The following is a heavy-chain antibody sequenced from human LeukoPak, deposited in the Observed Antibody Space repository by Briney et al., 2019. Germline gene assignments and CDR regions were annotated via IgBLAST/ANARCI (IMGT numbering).Heavy chain of an antibody. J-gene: IGHJ5*02. CDR1: GLNFEAYC. Sequence: GGSLRLSCVDSGLNFEAYCMAWVRQAPGKGPEWVASIRQDGSEKNYVDSVRGRFTISRDNAKKSLYLQMNSLRAEDTAVYYCAREGDFWTGFSLNRLDPWGQGTLVTVSS. CDR3: AREGDFWTGFSLNRLDP. V-gene: IGHV3-7*01. D-gene: IGHD3/OR15-3a*01. CDR2: IRQDGSEK.